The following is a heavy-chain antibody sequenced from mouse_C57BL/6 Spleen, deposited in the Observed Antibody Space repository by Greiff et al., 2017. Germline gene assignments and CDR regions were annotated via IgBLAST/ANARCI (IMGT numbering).Heavy chain of an antibody. CDR2: INPGSGGT. Sequence: VQLQESGAELVRPGTSVKVSCKASGYAFTNYLIEWVKQRPGQGLEWIGVINPGSGGTNYNEKCKGKATLTADKSSSTAYMQLSSLTSEDSAVYFCARGGYGKLWYFDVWGTGTTVTVSS. J-gene: IGHJ1*03. CDR3: ARGGYGKLWYFDV. CDR1: GYAFTNYL. V-gene: IGHV1-54*01. D-gene: IGHD2-1*01.